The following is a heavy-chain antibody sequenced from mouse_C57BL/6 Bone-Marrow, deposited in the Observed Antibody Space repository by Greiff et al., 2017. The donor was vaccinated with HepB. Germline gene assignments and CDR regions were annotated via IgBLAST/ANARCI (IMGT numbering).Heavy chain of an antibody. J-gene: IGHJ4*01. D-gene: IGHD2-5*01. CDR2: IDPSDSYT. CDR1: GYTFTSYW. Sequence: QVQLQQPGAELVMPGASVKLSCKASGYTFTSYWMHWVKQRPGQGLEWIGEIDPSDSYTNYNQKFKGKSTLTVDKSSSTAYMQLNSLTSEDSAVYFCAIRAYYSNYEGAMDYWGQGTSVTVSS. CDR3: AIRAYYSNYEGAMDY. V-gene: IGHV1-69*01.